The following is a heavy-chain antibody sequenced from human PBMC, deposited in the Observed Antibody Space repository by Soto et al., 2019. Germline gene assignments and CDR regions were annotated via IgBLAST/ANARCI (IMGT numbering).Heavy chain of an antibody. CDR3: ARGNYYDIDAFDI. V-gene: IGHV5-51*01. Sequence: GESLKISSKGSGYSFTSYWIGWVRQMHVKGLELMGIIYPGDSDTRYSPSFQGQVTISADKSISTAYLQWSSLKASDTAMHYCARGNYYDIDAFDIWGQGTMVTVSS. CDR2: IYPGDSDT. J-gene: IGHJ3*02. D-gene: IGHD3-22*01. CDR1: GYSFTSYW.